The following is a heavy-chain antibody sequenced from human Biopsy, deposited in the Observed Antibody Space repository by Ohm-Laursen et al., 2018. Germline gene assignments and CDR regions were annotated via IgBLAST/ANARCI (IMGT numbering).Heavy chain of an antibody. CDR3: ARDSRRTAREGGMDV. D-gene: IGHD6-6*01. V-gene: IGHV3-69-1*01. CDR2: ISETSSHI. J-gene: IGHJ6*02. Sequence: GSLRLSCAASGFTFSDHYMEWVRQAPGKGLEWISYISETSSHIYDADSVKGRFTVARDNAKNSLYLQLNSLRAEDTAVYYCARDSRRTAREGGMDVWGQGTTVTVSS. CDR1: GFTFSDHY.